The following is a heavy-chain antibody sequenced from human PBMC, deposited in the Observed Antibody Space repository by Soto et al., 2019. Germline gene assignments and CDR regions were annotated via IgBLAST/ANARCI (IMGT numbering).Heavy chain of an antibody. V-gene: IGHV5-51*01. CDR2: IYPGDSDT. J-gene: IGHJ5*02. Sequence: GESLKISCNGAGDSFTSYWISWVGQMPWKGLEWMGIIYPGDSDTRYSPSFQGQVTISVDKSISTAYLQWSSLKASDTAIYYCAKRGKESTRSFWFDPWGQGTLVTVSS. CDR1: GDSFTSYW. D-gene: IGHD2-2*01. CDR3: AKRGKESTRSFWFDP.